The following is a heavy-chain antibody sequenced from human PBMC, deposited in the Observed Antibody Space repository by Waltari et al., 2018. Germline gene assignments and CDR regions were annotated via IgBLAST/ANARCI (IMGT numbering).Heavy chain of an antibody. D-gene: IGHD5-18*01. CDR2: ITPSGSEI. J-gene: IGHJ4*02. CDR3: ARIPFTSAHSYGPLDS. Sequence: EVQLMESGGGLVQPGGSLRLSCAASGFTFSSYSMSWVRQAPGKGLEWVSCITPSGSEIYYADSVKGRFTTSRDNGKNTLHMQMNSLRAEDTAIYFCARIPFTSAHSYGPLDSWGQGTVVTVSS. V-gene: IGHV3-48*01. CDR1: GFTFSSYS.